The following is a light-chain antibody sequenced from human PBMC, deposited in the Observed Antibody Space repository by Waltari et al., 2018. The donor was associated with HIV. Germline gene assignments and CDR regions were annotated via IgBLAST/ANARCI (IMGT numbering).Light chain of an antibody. CDR3: SSYATNTTVI. CDR2: DVT. V-gene: IGLV2-14*03. Sequence: HSALTQPASVSGSPGQSITISCTGTTSHVGGYDFVSWFQQHPGKAPHLLIYDVTSRPSGTSDRFSGSKSGATASLTISGLQAEDEADYYCSSYATNTTVIFGGGTKVTVL. CDR1: TSHVGGYDF. J-gene: IGLJ2*01.